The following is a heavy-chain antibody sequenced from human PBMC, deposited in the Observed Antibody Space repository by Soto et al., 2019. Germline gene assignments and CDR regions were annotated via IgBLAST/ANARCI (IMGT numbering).Heavy chain of an antibody. CDR1: GFTFSSYG. CDR3: AKDSPVGVPLMRDLHD. J-gene: IGHJ1*01. CDR2: ISGSGGST. Sequence: EVQLLESGGGLVQPGGSLRLSCAASGFTFSSYGMSWVREAPGKGLEWVSVISGSGGSTYYADSVKGRFTLSRDNSKNTVYLQMNSLRDEDTAVYYCAKDSPVGVPLMRDLHDWGQGTLVTVSS. V-gene: IGHV3-23*01. D-gene: IGHD2-8*01.